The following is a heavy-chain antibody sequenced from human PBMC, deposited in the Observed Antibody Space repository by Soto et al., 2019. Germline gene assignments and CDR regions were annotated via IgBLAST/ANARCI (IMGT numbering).Heavy chain of an antibody. D-gene: IGHD6-13*01. CDR3: AKGPPTFFREIAAAYDY. J-gene: IGHJ4*02. CDR1: GFTFSSYA. Sequence: EVPLLESGGGLVQPGGFLRLSCAASGFTFSSYAMSWVRQAPGKGLEWVSAISGSGGSTYYADSVKGRFTISRDNSKNTLYLQMNSLRAEDTAVYYCAKGPPTFFREIAAAYDYWGQGTLVTVSS. CDR2: ISGSGGST. V-gene: IGHV3-23*01.